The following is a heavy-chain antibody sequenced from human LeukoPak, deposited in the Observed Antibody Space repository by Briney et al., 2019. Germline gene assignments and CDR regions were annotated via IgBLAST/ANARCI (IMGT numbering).Heavy chain of an antibody. CDR1: GFTFSSYA. Sequence: PGGSLRLSCAASGFTFSSYAMSWVRQAPGKGLGWVSVISYSGGSTNSPDSVKSRFTIDRDNSKNTLYLQMNSLRAEDTAVYYCAKDLPYYYDSSAFDTWGQGTMVTVSS. CDR2: ISYSGGST. CDR3: AKDLPYYYDSSAFDT. D-gene: IGHD3-22*01. V-gene: IGHV3-23*01. J-gene: IGHJ3*02.